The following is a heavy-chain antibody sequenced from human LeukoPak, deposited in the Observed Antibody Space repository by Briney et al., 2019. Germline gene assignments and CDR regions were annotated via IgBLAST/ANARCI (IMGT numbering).Heavy chain of an antibody. D-gene: IGHD1-7*01. CDR3: AKSIRTRYNWNYAFDY. J-gene: IGHJ4*02. CDR1: GFTFSTYS. Sequence: GGSLRLSCAASGFTFSTYSMNWVRQAPGKGLEWVSAISGSGGSTYYADSVKGRFTISRDNSKNTLYLQMNSLRAEDTAVYYCAKSIRTRYNWNYAFDYWGQGTLVTVSS. V-gene: IGHV3-23*01. CDR2: ISGSGGST.